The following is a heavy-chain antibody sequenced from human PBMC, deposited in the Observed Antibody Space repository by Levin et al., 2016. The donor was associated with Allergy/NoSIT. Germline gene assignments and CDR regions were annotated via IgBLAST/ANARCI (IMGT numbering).Heavy chain of an antibody. V-gene: IGHV4-59*01. J-gene: IGHJ6*02. D-gene: IGHD2-15*01. CDR2: IYYSGST. CDR3: ARFEDIVSLGYYYYYGMDV. Sequence: RQAPGKGLEWIGYIYYSGSTNYNPSLKSRVTISVDTSKNQFSLKLSSVTAADTAVYYCARFEDIVSLGYYYYYGMDVWGQGTTVTVSS.